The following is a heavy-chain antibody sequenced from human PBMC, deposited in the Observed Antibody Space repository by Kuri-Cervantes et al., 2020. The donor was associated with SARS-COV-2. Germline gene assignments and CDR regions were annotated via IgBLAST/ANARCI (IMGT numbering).Heavy chain of an antibody. CDR3: ASRRDAAAGGLYYYYYMDV. CDR2: ISGSGGST. V-gene: IGHV3-23*01. Sequence: GGSLRLSCAASGFTFSSYAMSWVRQAPGKGLEWVSAISGSGGSTYYADSVKGRFTISRDNSKNTPYLQMNSLRAEDTAVYYCASRRDAAAGGLYYYYYMDVWGKGTTVTVSS. J-gene: IGHJ6*03. CDR1: GFTFSSYA. D-gene: IGHD6-13*01.